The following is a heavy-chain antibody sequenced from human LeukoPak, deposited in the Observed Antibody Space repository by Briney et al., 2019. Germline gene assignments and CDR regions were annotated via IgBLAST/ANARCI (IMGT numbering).Heavy chain of an antibody. D-gene: IGHD5-12*01. J-gene: IGHJ4*02. CDR3: ARSGVTTIPNFDY. CDR2: INPNSGAT. CDR1: GYTFTGYY. V-gene: IGHV1-2*02. Sequence: SVKVSCKASGYTFTGYYIHWVREAPGQGLEWMVWINPNSGATNSVQKFQGSVTLTRDTSISTAYMELNGLRSDDTAVYYCARSGVTTIPNFDYWGQGTLVTVSS.